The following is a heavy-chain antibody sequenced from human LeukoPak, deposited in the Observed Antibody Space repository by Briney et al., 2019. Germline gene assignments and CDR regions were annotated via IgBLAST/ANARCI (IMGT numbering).Heavy chain of an antibody. J-gene: IGHJ5*02. CDR2: INKDGGEK. Sequence: GGSLRLSCAASGFTFSSYWMSWVRQAPGKGLEWVANINKDGGEKYYVDSVKGRFTVSRDTSKNTLYLQMNSLRADDTAVYYCAKCSTSAYTTGWCNWIDPWGQGTLVTVSS. CDR1: GFTFSSYW. D-gene: IGHD6-19*01. CDR3: AKCSTSAYTTGWCNWIDP. V-gene: IGHV3-7*03.